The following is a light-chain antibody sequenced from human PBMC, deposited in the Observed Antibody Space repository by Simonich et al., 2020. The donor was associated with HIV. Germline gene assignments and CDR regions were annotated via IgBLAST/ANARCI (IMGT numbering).Light chain of an antibody. Sequence: EIVLTQSPGTLSLSPGERATLSCRASQIISSSFLAWHQQKPGQAPRLLSYGASTRATGFPARFMGSGSGTDFTLTISSLQSEDFALYYCQQYNNWPITFGQGTRLEIK. CDR3: QQYNNWPIT. CDR1: QIISSS. CDR2: GAS. V-gene: IGKV3-15*01. J-gene: IGKJ5*01.